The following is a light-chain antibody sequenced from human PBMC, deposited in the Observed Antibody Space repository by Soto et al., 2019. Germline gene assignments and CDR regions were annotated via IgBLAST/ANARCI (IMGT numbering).Light chain of an antibody. J-gene: IGKJ1*01. CDR2: DAS. CDR3: QQYGKPPT. V-gene: IGKV3-20*01. CDR1: QSVSRSY. Sequence: EIVLTQSPGTLSLSPGDRATLSCRASQSVSRSYFGWYQQKPREAPRLLIYDASTSATGIHDRFSGSGSGTDFTPTISSLAPEDFAVYYCQQYGKPPTFGPGTKLDI.